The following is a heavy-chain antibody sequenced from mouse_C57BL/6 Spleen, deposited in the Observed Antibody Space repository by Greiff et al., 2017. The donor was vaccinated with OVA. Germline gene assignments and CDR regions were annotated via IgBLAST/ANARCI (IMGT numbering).Heavy chain of an antibody. J-gene: IGHJ2*01. CDR2: IYPGDGDT. D-gene: IGHD1-2*01. V-gene: IGHV1-82*01. Sequence: VKLMESGPELVKPGASVKISCKASGYAFSSSWMNWVKQRPGKGLEWIGRIYPGDGDTNYNGKFKGKATLTADQSSSTAYMQLSSLTSEDSAVYFCAIITTAIDYWGQGTTLTVSS. CDR3: AIITTAIDY. CDR1: GYAFSSSW.